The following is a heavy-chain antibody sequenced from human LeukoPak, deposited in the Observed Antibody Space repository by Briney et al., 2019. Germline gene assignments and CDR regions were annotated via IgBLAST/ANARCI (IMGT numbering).Heavy chain of an antibody. J-gene: IGHJ6*02. Sequence: SVKVSCKASGGTFSSYAISWVRQAPGRGLEWMGRIIPILGIANYAQKFQGRVTITADKSTSTAYMELSSPRSEDTAVYYCARGADTAMLDDYYYGMDVWGQGTTVTVSS. V-gene: IGHV1-69*04. CDR3: ARGADTAMLDDYYYGMDV. CDR1: GGTFSSYA. CDR2: IIPILGIA. D-gene: IGHD5-18*01.